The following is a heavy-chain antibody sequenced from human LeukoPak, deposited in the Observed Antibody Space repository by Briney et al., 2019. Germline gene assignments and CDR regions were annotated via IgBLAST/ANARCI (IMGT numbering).Heavy chain of an antibody. CDR3: ARESAEVVAATPLDY. Sequence: GGSLRLSCVASGFTFSIYTMSWVRQAPGKGLEWVSSITSSSSSIYSADSVKGRLTISRDNAKNSLYLEMNSLRAEDTAVYYCARESAEVVAATPLDYWGQGTLVTVSS. D-gene: IGHD2-15*01. CDR1: GFTFSIYT. J-gene: IGHJ4*02. CDR2: ITSSSSSI. V-gene: IGHV3-21*01.